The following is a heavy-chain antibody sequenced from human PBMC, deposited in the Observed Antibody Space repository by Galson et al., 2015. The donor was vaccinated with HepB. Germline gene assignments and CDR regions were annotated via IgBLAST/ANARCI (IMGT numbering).Heavy chain of an antibody. Sequence: SLRLSCAASGFTFSSYGMHWVRQAPGKGLEWVAFIRYDGSNKYYADSVKGRFTISRDDSKNTLYLQMNSLRAEDTAVYYCAKDLRSGWRPDAFDIWGQGTMVTVSS. CDR3: AKDLRSGWRPDAFDI. D-gene: IGHD6-19*01. V-gene: IGHV3-30*02. CDR2: IRYDGSNK. J-gene: IGHJ3*02. CDR1: GFTFSSYG.